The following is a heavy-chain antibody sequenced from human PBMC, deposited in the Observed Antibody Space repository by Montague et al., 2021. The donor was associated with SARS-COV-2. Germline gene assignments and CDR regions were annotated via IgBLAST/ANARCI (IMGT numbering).Heavy chain of an antibody. Sequence: SETLSLTCTVSGYSISSGYYCGWIRQPPGRVLGCIGSIYHGGSTYYNPSLRSRVTILVATAKHQFSLMLCSVTAADTAVYYCARGFDYWGQGTLVTVSS. CDR3: ARGFDY. CDR1: GYSISSGYY. CDR2: IYHGGST. J-gene: IGHJ4*02. V-gene: IGHV4-38-2*02.